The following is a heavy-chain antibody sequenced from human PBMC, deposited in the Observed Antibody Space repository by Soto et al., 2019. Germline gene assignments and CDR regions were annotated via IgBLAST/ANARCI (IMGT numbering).Heavy chain of an antibody. CDR1: GFTFSSYG. CDR2: IWYDGSNK. Sequence: PGGSLRLSCAASGFTFSSYGMHWVRQAPGKGLEWVAVIWYDGSNKYYADSVKGRFTISRDNSKNTLYLQMNSLRAEDTAVYYCARGTYSGSYYNWFDPWGQGTLVTVSS. V-gene: IGHV3-33*01. J-gene: IGHJ5*02. CDR3: ARGTYSGSYYNWFDP. D-gene: IGHD1-26*01.